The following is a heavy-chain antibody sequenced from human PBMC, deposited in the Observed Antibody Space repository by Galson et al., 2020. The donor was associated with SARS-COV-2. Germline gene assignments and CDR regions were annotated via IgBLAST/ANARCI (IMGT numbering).Heavy chain of an antibody. CDR3: ATACPLLRMVRGVTLDY. V-gene: IGHV1-24*01. J-gene: IGHJ4*02. CDR1: GYTLTELS. Sequence: ASVPVSCQVSGYTLTELSMHWVRQAPGTGLEWTGGFDPEAGETIYAQKFQGRVTMTEDTSTDTAYMELSSLRSEDTAVYYCATACPLLRMVRGVTLDYWGQGTLVTVSS. D-gene: IGHD3-10*01. CDR2: FDPEAGET.